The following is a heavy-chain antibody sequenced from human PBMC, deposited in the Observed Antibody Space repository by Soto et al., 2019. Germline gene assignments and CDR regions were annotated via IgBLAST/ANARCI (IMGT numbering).Heavy chain of an antibody. J-gene: IGHJ4*02. CDR2: IYYDGST. CDR3: AKVVVAATRHTDFDS. V-gene: IGHV4-39*02. CDR1: GGSINSNNYY. D-gene: IGHD2-15*01. Sequence: QLQLQESGPGLVKPSETLSLTCSVSGGSINSNNYYWAWIRQPPGKGLAWVASIYYDGSTYYNPSPKSRVTISVDASKNRFSLNLRSVTAADTAVYYCAKVVVAATRHTDFDSWGQGTLVTVSS.